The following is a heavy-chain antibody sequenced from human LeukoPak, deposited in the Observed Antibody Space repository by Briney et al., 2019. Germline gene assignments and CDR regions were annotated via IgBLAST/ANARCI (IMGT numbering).Heavy chain of an antibody. D-gene: IGHD3-16*01. J-gene: IGHJ4*02. CDR3: ARARNYDYVWGSYPPAGYYFDY. Sequence: AAGSLRLSCAASGFTVSSNYMSWVRQAPGKGLEWVSVIYSGGSTYYADSVKGRFTFSRDNSKITLYLQLNSLSADETAVYYCARARNYDYVWGSYPPAGYYFDYWGQGTLVTVSS. V-gene: IGHV3-53*01. CDR1: GFTVSSNY. CDR2: IYSGGST.